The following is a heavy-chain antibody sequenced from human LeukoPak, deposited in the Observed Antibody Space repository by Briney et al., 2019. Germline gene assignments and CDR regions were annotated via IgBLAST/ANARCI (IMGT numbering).Heavy chain of an antibody. D-gene: IGHD6-19*01. CDR3: ANSPRYSSGWYAY. CDR1: GFTFDDYA. V-gene: IGHV3-9*01. Sequence: PGGSLRLSCAASGFTFDDYAMDWVRQAPGKGLEWVSSISWNSGSIGYADSVKGRFTISRDNAKNSLYLQMNSLRVEDTALYYCANSPRYSSGWYAYWGQGTLVIVSS. CDR2: ISWNSGSI. J-gene: IGHJ4*02.